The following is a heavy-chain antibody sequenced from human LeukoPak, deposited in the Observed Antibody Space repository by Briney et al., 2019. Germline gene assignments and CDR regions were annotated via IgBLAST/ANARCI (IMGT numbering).Heavy chain of an antibody. J-gene: IGHJ4*02. CDR1: GFTFSDYY. CDR2: ITSSSSDT. Sequence: GGSLRLSCAASGFTFSDYYMSWIRQATGKGVEWISYITSSSSDTNYSASVKGRFTISRDNAKKSLYLQMNSLRGEDTAVYYCARDYDILTGYFRGGFDYWGQGTLVTVSS. D-gene: IGHD3-9*01. V-gene: IGHV3-11*05. CDR3: ARDYDILTGYFRGGFDY.